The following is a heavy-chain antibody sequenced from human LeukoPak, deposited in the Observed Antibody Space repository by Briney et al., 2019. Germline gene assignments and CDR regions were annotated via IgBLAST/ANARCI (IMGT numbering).Heavy chain of an antibody. Sequence: SGGSLRLSCAASGFTVSSNYMSWVRQAPGKGLEWVSVIYSGGSTYYADSVKGRFTISGDNSKHTLYLQMNSLRAEDTAVYYCARGGYDILTGYCLSCYFDYWGQGTLVTVSS. J-gene: IGHJ4*02. CDR2: IYSGGST. V-gene: IGHV3-66*01. D-gene: IGHD3-9*01. CDR3: ARGGYDILTGYCLSCYFDY. CDR1: GFTVSSNY.